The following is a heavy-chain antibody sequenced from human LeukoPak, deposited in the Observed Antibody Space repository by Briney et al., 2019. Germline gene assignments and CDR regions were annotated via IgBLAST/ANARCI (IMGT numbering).Heavy chain of an antibody. CDR3: ARAEMGAHDYYGMDV. J-gene: IGHJ6*02. Sequence: GGSLRLSCAASGFIFSRYSMHWVRQSPGKGLEWVSCSSASSSSIYYADSVKGRFTISRDNAKNSLYLQMNSLRAEDTAVYYCARAEMGAHDYYGMDVWGQGTTVTVSS. CDR1: GFIFSRYS. V-gene: IGHV3-48*04. D-gene: IGHD5-24*01. CDR2: SSASSSSI.